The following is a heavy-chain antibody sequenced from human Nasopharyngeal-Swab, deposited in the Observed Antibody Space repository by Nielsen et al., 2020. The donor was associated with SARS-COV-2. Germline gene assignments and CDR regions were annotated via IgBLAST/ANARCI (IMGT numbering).Heavy chain of an antibody. J-gene: IGHJ4*02. Sequence: SQTLSLTCAISGDSVSSNSPAWNSIRQSPSRGLEWLGRTYYRSKWYNDYAESVKSRITINPDTSKNQFSLQLNSVTPEDTAVYYCARGTGPTYYFDYWGQGTLVTVSS. CDR3: ARGTGPTYYFDY. CDR2: TYYRSKWYN. CDR1: GDSVSSNSPA. D-gene: IGHD1-1*01. V-gene: IGHV6-1*01.